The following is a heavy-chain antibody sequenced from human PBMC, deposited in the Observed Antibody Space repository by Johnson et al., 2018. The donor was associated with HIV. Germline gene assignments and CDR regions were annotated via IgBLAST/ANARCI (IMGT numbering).Heavy chain of an antibody. Sequence: LVESGGGVIRPGGSLRLSCAASEFTFDEYGMSWVRQAPGKGLEWVSSINWNGGNTNYADSVKGRFTISRDNTKKSLFLQLNSLRAEDPALYYCAKVRRAVYGFDIWGQGTMVTVSS. J-gene: IGHJ3*02. V-gene: IGHV3-20*04. CDR1: EFTFDEYG. CDR3: AKVRRAVYGFDI. CDR2: INWNGGNT.